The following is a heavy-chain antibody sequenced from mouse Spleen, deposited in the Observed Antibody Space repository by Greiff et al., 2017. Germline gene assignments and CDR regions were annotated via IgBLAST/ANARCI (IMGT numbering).Heavy chain of an antibody. J-gene: IGHJ2*01. CDR2: INPNNGGT. Sequence: EVQLQESGPELVKPGASVKIPCKASGYTFTDYNMDWVKQSHGKSLEWIGDINPNNGGTIYNQKFKGKATLTVDKSSSTAYMELRSLTSEDTAVYYCARCPITTVVEEYYFDYWGQGTTLTVSS. V-gene: IGHV1-18*01. D-gene: IGHD1-1*01. CDR1: GYTFTDYN. CDR3: ARCPITTVVEEYYFDY.